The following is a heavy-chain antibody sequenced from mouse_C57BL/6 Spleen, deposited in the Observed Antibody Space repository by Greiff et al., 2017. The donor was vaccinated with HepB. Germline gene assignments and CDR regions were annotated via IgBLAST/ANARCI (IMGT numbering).Heavy chain of an antibody. D-gene: IGHD2-3*01. Sequence: VQLQESGAELVRPGASVTLSCKASGYTFTDYEMHWVKQTPVHGLEWIGAIDPETGGTAYNQKFKGKAILTADKSSSTAYMELRSLTSEDSAVYYCTRPSYDGYYVSYWYFDVWGTGTTVTVSS. CDR1: GYTFTDYE. CDR3: TRPSYDGYYVSYWYFDV. CDR2: IDPETGGT. V-gene: IGHV1-15*01. J-gene: IGHJ1*03.